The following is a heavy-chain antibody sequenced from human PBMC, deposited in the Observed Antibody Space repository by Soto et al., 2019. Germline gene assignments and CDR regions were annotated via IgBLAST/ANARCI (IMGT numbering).Heavy chain of an antibody. V-gene: IGHV3-21*01. CDR3: ASWDDYGDYNYYMDV. D-gene: IGHD4-17*01. CDR2: ISSSSIYI. CDR1: GFTFSSYS. Sequence: GGSLRLSCAASGFTFSSYSMNWVRQAPGKGLEWVSSISSSSIYIYYADSVKGRFTISRDNAKNSLYLQMNSLRAEDTAVYYCASWDDYGDYNYYMDVWGKGTTVTVSS. J-gene: IGHJ6*03.